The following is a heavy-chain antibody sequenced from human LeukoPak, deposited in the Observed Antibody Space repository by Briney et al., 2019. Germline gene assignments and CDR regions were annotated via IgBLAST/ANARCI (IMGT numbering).Heavy chain of an antibody. CDR2: ISGSGGST. Sequence: GGSLRLSCAASGFTFNAFGMNWVRQAPGKGLEWVSAISGSGGSTYYADSVKGRFTISRDNSKNTLYLQMNSLRAEDTAVYYCAKDLFRGVIFHWGQGTLVTVSS. CDR3: AKDLFRGVIFH. D-gene: IGHD3-10*01. J-gene: IGHJ4*02. CDR1: GFTFNAFG. V-gene: IGHV3-23*01.